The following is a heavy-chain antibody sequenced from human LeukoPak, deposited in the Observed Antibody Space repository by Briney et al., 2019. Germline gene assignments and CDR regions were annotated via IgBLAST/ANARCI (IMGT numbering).Heavy chain of an antibody. CDR3: ARGRGFSSGWPVDTFDF. D-gene: IGHD6-19*01. Sequence: RGSLRLSCAASGFTVSSNYMNWVRPAPGKGLEWVSLIYSGGSTYYADSVKGRFTISRDNSKNTPYLQGNSLRAEDTAVYYCARGRGFSSGWPVDTFDFWGQGAMVTVSA. J-gene: IGHJ3*01. CDR2: IYSGGST. CDR1: GFTVSSNY. V-gene: IGHV3-66*01.